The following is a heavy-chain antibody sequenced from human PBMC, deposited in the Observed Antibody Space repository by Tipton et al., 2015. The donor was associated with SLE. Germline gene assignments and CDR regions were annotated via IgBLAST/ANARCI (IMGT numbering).Heavy chain of an antibody. Sequence: SLRLSCAASGFTFSSYAMSWVRQAPGKGLEWVSRINSDGSSISYADSVKGRFTISRDNARNTLYLQMNSLRAEDTAVYYCVRGFLDYWGQGTLVTVSS. V-gene: IGHV3-74*01. D-gene: IGHD2-21*01. CDR2: INSDGSSI. J-gene: IGHJ4*02. CDR1: GFTFSSYA. CDR3: VRGFLDY.